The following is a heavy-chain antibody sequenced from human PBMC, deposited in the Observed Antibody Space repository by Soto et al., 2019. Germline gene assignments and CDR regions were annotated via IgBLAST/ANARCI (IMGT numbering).Heavy chain of an antibody. CDR1: GFTFSNYG. D-gene: IGHD6-6*01. CDR3: AKGLRIAARPGGWFDP. Sequence: QVQLVESGGGVVQPGRSLRLSCAASGFTFSNYGMHWVRQAPGKGLEWVAVISYDGTNKYYADSVKGRFTMSRDNSKNTLYLQMNSLRAEDTAVYYCAKGLRIAARPGGWFDPWGQGTLVTVSS. V-gene: IGHV3-30*18. CDR2: ISYDGTNK. J-gene: IGHJ5*02.